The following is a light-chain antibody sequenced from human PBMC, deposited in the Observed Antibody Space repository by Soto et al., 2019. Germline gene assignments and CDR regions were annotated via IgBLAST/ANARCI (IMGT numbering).Light chain of an antibody. J-gene: IGKJ5*01. Sequence: IEVTQSPSSLAASLGDRVTITCRASQTIGTYVNWYRQKSGAAPELLIYDASTLQSGVPSRFRGGASGTDFTLTISSLQLDDFATYYCQQFNSLFGQGTRLEIK. CDR3: QQFNSL. CDR1: QTIGTY. CDR2: DAS. V-gene: IGKV1-39*01.